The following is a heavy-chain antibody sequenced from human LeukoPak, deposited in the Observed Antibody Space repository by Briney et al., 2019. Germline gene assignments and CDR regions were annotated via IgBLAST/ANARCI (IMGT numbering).Heavy chain of an antibody. CDR3: ARVGYSSSWHSGSAFDI. CDR2: IYYTGST. J-gene: IGHJ3*02. Sequence: SETLSLTCTVSGGSISSSSYYWAWIRQPPGKGLEWIGSIYYTGSTYYNPSLKSRVTISVDTSKNQFSLRLSSVTAADTAVYYCARVGYSSSWHSGSAFDIWGQGTMVTVSS. V-gene: IGHV4-39*07. CDR1: GGSISSSSYY. D-gene: IGHD6-13*01.